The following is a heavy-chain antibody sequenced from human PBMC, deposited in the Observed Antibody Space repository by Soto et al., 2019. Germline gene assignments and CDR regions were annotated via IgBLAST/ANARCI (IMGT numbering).Heavy chain of an antibody. CDR3: ARQSSGIAAAAVFDY. J-gene: IGHJ4*02. CDR1: GGSISSSSYY. D-gene: IGHD6-13*01. Sequence: QLQLQESGPGLVKPSETLSLTCTVSGGSISSSSYYWGWIRQPPGKGLEWIGSIYYSGSTYYNPSLKSRVTISVDTSQNQFSLKLSSVTAADTAVYYCARQSSGIAAAAVFDYWGQGTLVTVSS. CDR2: IYYSGST. V-gene: IGHV4-39*01.